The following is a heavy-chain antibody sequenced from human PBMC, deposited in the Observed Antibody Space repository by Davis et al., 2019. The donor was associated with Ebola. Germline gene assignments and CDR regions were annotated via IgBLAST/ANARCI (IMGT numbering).Heavy chain of an antibody. J-gene: IGHJ4*02. Sequence: PGGSLRLSCAASGFTFSDYYMSWIRQAPGKGLEWVSYIGNSGTSKYYADSVKGRFTISRDNAKNSLYLQMNSLRAEDAAVYYCARVVLTVAAGIVDYWGQGALVTVSS. CDR1: GFTFSDYY. D-gene: IGHD6-13*01. V-gene: IGHV3-11*01. CDR3: ARVVLTVAAGIVDY. CDR2: IGNSGTSK.